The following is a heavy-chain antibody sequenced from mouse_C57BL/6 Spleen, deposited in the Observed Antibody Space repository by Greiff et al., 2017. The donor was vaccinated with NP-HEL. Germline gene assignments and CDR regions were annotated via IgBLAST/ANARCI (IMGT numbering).Heavy chain of an antibody. Sequence: EVKLVESEGGLVQPGSSMKLSCTASGFTFSDYYMAWVRQVPEKGLEWVANINYDGSSTYYLDSLKSRFIISRDNAKNILYLQMSSLKSEDTATYYCAILLLRHAMDYWGQGTSVTVSS. J-gene: IGHJ4*01. CDR1: GFTFSDYY. V-gene: IGHV5-16*01. D-gene: IGHD2-12*01. CDR3: AILLLRHAMDY. CDR2: INYDGSST.